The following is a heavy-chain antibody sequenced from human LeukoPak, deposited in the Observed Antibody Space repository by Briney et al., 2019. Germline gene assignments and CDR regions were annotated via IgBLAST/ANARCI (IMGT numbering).Heavy chain of an antibody. CDR3: ARGNDFWSGPGYYYYGMDV. J-gene: IGHJ6*02. V-gene: IGHV3-21*01. CDR2: ISSSSSYI. CDR1: GFTVSSNY. D-gene: IGHD3-3*01. Sequence: GGSLRLSCAASGFTVSSNYMSWVRQAPGKGLEWVSSISSSSSYIYYADSVKGRFTISRDNAKNSLYLQMNSLRAEDTAVYYCARGNDFWSGPGYYYYGMDVWGQGTTVTVSS.